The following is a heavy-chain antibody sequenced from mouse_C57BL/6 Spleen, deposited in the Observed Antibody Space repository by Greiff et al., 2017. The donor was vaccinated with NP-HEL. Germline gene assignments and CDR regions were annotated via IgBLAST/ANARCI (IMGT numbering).Heavy chain of an antibody. Sequence: QVQLQQPGAELVMPGASVKLSCKASGYTFTSYWMHWVKQRPGQGLEWIGEIDPSASYTNYNQKFKGKSTLTVDKSSSTAYMQLNSLTSEDSAVYYCARSEGVRRGEMDYWGQGTSVTDAS. D-gene: IGHD2-14*01. CDR3: ARSEGVRRGEMDY. CDR1: GYTFTSYW. V-gene: IGHV1-69*01. CDR2: IDPSASYT. J-gene: IGHJ4*01.